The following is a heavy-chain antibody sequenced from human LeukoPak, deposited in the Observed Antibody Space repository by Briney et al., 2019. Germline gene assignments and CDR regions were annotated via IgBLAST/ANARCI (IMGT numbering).Heavy chain of an antibody. V-gene: IGHV1-8*01. CDR2: MNPNSGNT. CDR3: ARASAADLVGAFYAFDY. CDR1: GYTFTSYD. J-gene: IGHJ4*02. D-gene: IGHD1-26*01. Sequence: GASVKVSCKASGYTFTSYDINWVRQATGQGLEWMGWMNPNSGNTGYAQKFQGRVTMTRNTSISTAYMELRSLRSDDTAVYYCARASAADLVGAFYAFDYWGQGTLVTVSS.